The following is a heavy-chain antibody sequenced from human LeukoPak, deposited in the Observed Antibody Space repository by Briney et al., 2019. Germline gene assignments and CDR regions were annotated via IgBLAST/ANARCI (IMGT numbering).Heavy chain of an antibody. Sequence: PGGSLRLSCAASGFTVSSNYMSWVRQAPGKGLEWASVIYSGGSTYYADSVKGRFTISRDNSKNTLYLQMNSLRAEDTAVYYCARQNWGPAGTHFDYWGQGTLVTVSS. V-gene: IGHV3-53*01. J-gene: IGHJ4*02. CDR3: ARQNWGPAGTHFDY. CDR2: IYSGGST. CDR1: GFTVSSNY. D-gene: IGHD7-27*01.